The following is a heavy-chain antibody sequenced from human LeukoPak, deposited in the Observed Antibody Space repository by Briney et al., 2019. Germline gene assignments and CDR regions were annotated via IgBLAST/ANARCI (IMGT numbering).Heavy chain of an antibody. CDR3: AQGSWLFDY. J-gene: IGHJ4*02. D-gene: IGHD3-9*01. CDR2: IQYDGSNK. CDR1: GFTFSSYG. V-gene: IGHV3-30*02. Sequence: GSLRLSCAASGFTFSSYGMHWVRQAPGKGLEWVAFIQYDGSNKYYADSVKGRFTISRDNSKNTLYLQMNSLRAEDTAVYYCAQGSWLFDYWGQGTLVTVSS.